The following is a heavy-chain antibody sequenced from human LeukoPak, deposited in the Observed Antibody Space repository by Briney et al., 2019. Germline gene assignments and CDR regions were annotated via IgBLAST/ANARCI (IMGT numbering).Heavy chain of an antibody. D-gene: IGHD3-3*01. J-gene: IGHJ5*02. CDR3: AMQYYDFWSGYNPWFDP. CDR2: IYYSGRT. V-gene: IGHV4-39*07. CDR1: RGSISSSSYY. Sequence: SETLSLTCTVSRGSISSSSYYWGCVRQPPGNGLEWIGSIYYSGRTYYNPSLKGRVTISVDTSKNQFSLKLSSVSAADAAVYYCAMQYYDFWSGYNPWFDPWGQGTLVTVSS.